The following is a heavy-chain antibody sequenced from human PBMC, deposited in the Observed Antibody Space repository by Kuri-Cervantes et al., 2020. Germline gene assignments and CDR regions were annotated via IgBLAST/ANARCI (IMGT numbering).Heavy chain of an antibody. CDR2: IKQDGSEK. D-gene: IGHD1-26*01. V-gene: IGHV3-7*01. J-gene: IGHJ4*02. Sequence: GESLKISCAASGFTFSSYWMSWVRQAPGKGLEWVANIKQDGSEKYYVDSVKGRFTISRDNAKNSLYLQMNSLRAEDTAVYYCARDPGESQIVGLFDYCGQGTLVTVSS. CDR3: ARDPGESQIVGLFDY. CDR1: GFTFSSYW.